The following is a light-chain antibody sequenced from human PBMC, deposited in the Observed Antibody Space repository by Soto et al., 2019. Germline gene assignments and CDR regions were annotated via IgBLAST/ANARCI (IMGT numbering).Light chain of an antibody. J-gene: IGKJ3*01. CDR2: GAS. Sequence: EIVMTQSPATLSVSPGERATLSCRASQSVSSNLAWYQQKPGQAPRLLIYGASTRATGIPARFSGSGSGTEFTLTISSLQSEDFAVYYCQQYNNWPFTFGPGTNVHIK. CDR1: QSVSSN. CDR3: QQYNNWPFT. V-gene: IGKV3-15*01.